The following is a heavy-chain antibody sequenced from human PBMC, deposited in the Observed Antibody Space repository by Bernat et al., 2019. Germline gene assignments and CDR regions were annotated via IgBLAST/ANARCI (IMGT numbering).Heavy chain of an antibody. CDR3: ARDPGSATTGIDY. Sequence: QVQLVESGGGVVQPGRSLRISCAASGFTFSNYGMHWVRQAPGKGLEWVAVIWYVGTNKYYADSVKGRFTISRDNSKNTLYLQMNSLRAEDTAVYYCARDPGSATTGIDYWGQGTLVTVSS. V-gene: IGHV3-33*01. J-gene: IGHJ4*02. CDR2: IWYVGTNK. D-gene: IGHD1-1*01. CDR1: GFTFSNYG.